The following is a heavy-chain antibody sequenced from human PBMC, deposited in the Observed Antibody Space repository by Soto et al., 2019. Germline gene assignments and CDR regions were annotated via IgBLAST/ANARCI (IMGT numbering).Heavy chain of an antibody. CDR2: IYWDDDK. Sequence: QITLKESGPTVVKPTETLTLTCTFSGFSLTTSGVGVGWVRQSPGKAPEWLALIYWDDDKRYSTSLNSRLIITKDTSNTQVVLTMANVDPADTATYYCAHRVLRTVFGLVTTTAIYFDFWGPGTPVVVSS. D-gene: IGHD3-3*01. CDR3: AHRVLRTVFGLVTTTAIYFDF. J-gene: IGHJ4*02. V-gene: IGHV2-5*02. CDR1: GFSLTTSGVG.